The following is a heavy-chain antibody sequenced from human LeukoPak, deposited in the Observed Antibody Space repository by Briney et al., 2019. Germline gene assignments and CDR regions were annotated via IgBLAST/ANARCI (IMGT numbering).Heavy chain of an antibody. CDR2: ISSSSSTI. D-gene: IGHD3-22*01. CDR3: AREHYYDSGGYSTHLDY. V-gene: IGHV3-48*01. CDR1: GFTFSSYS. J-gene: IGHJ4*02. Sequence: GGSLRLSCAASGFTFSSYSMNWVRQAPGKGLEWVSYISSSSSTIYYADSVKGRFTISRDNAKNSLYLQMNSLRAEDTAVYYCAREHYYDSGGYSTHLDYWGQGTLVTVSS.